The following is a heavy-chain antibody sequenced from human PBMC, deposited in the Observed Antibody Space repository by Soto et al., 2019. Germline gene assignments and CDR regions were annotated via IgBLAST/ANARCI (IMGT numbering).Heavy chain of an antibody. J-gene: IGHJ6*02. CDR3: ARDEVALRGIIRLFRHYYFGMDV. V-gene: IGHV1-3*01. D-gene: IGHD3-10*01. Sequence: ASVKVSCKASGYTFTSYAIHWVRQAPGQRLEWMGWINAGNGNTKSSEKFQGRVTISRATSASTAYMELTSLRSDDTAVYYCARDEVALRGIIRLFRHYYFGMDVWGQGTTVTVSS. CDR2: INAGNGNT. CDR1: GYTFTSYA.